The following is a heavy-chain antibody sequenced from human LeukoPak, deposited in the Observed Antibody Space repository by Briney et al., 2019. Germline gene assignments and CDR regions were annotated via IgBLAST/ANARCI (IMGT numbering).Heavy chain of an antibody. CDR1: GFTFSSYW. CDR2: IKQDGSEK. D-gene: IGHD2-8*01. V-gene: IGHV3-7*01. CDR3: ARLTADPSLDTVLMVYANYYYYYMDV. J-gene: IGHJ6*03. Sequence: VRSLRLSCAASGFTFSSYWMSWVRQAPGKGLEWVANIKQDGSEKYYVDSVKGRFTISRDNAKNSLYLQMNSLRAEDTAVYYCARLTADPSLDTVLMVYANYYYYYMDVWGKGTTVTVSS.